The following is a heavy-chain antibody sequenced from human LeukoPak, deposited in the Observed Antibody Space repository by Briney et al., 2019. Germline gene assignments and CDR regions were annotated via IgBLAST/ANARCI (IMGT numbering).Heavy chain of an antibody. J-gene: IGHJ4*02. D-gene: IGHD1-26*01. CDR1: GFTFSSYE. Sequence: GGSLRLSCAASGFTFSSYEMNWVRQAPGKGLEWVSYISSSGSTIYYADSVKGRFTISRDNAKNSLYLQMNSLRAEDTAVYYCARDGQKSGSCRYWGQGTPVTVSS. CDR3: ARDGQKSGSCRY. V-gene: IGHV3-48*03. CDR2: ISSSGSTI.